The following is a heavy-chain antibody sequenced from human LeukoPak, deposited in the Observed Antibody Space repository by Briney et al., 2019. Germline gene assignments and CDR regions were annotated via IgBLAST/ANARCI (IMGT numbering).Heavy chain of an antibody. Sequence: PGGSLRLSCAASGFTFSSYSMNWVRQAPGKGLEWVANIKQDGSEKYYVDSVKGRFTISRDNAKNSLYLQMNSLRAEDTAVYYCARDTYYAFWSGYSPDAFDIWGQGTMVTVSS. CDR1: GFTFSSYS. CDR3: ARDTYYAFWSGYSPDAFDI. CDR2: IKQDGSEK. V-gene: IGHV3-7*01. J-gene: IGHJ3*02. D-gene: IGHD3-3*01.